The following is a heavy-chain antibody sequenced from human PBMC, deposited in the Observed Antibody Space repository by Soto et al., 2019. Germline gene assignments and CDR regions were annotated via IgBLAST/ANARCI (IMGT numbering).Heavy chain of an antibody. CDR1: GFTFSDYY. D-gene: IGHD3-22*01. J-gene: IGHJ4*02. CDR3: ARGGNSGYFYE. Sequence: QVQLVQSGADLRKPGASVKVSCKASGFTFSDYYINSVRLAPGQGLEWVGWINLNSGDTKHAQKLQGRVTMTRDASISTAYMELTSLRSDDTAVYYCARGGNSGYFYEWGQGPLVTVS. CDR2: INLNSGDT. V-gene: IGHV1-2*02.